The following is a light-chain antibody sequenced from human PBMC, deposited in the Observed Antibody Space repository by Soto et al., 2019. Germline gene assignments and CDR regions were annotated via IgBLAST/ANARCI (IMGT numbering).Light chain of an antibody. CDR1: QTVTDY. J-gene: IGKJ1*01. Sequence: DIPMTQSPSSLSASVGDRVTITCRAGQTVTDYLNWYQHKPGQAPKLLISSASTLQTGVPSQFRGSGSGTDFTLTITSLQPDDFGTYFGHQTYCSPQTFGQGTRVDIK. CDR2: SAS. V-gene: IGKV1-39*01. CDR3: HQTYCSPQT.